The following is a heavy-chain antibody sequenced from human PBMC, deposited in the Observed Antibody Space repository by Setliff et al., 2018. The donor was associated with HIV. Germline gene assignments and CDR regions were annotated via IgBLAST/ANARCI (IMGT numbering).Heavy chain of an antibody. CDR3: GGNGYYSIDY. D-gene: IGHD3-22*01. CDR1: GYPISSGYY. J-gene: IGHJ4*02. V-gene: IGHV4-38-2*02. Sequence: PSETLSLTCTVSGYPISSGYYWGWIRQPPGKGLEWIGEIYHSGSTHYNPSLQSRVTISVDKSKSQFSLKLNSVTAADTAVYYCGGNGYYSIDYWGQGTRVTV. CDR2: IYHSGST.